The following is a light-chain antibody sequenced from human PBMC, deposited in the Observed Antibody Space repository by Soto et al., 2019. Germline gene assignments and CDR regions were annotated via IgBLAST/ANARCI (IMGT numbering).Light chain of an antibody. CDR2: LEGSGSY. CDR3: ETWDINTHVV. V-gene: IGLV4-60*02. Sequence: QLVLTQSSSASASLGSSVKLTCTLSRGHSSYIIAWHQQQPGKAPRYLMKLEGSGSYNKGSAVPDRFSGSSSGADRYLTISNLQFEDEADYYCETWDINTHVVFGGGTKLTVL. J-gene: IGLJ2*01. CDR1: RGHSSYI.